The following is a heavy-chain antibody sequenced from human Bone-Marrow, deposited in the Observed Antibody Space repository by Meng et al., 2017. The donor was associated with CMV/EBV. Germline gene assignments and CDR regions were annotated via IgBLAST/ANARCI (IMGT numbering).Heavy chain of an antibody. CDR3: AKDSSSWSTEPNYFDY. D-gene: IGHD6-13*01. V-gene: IGHV3-20*04. CDR2: INWNGGST. J-gene: IGHJ4*02. CDR1: GFTFDDYG. Sequence: GESLKISCAASGFTFDDYGMSWVRQAPGKGLEWVSGINWNGGSTGYADSVKGRFTISRDNSKNTLYLQMNSLRAEDTAVYYCAKDSSSWSTEPNYFDYWGQGTLVTVSS.